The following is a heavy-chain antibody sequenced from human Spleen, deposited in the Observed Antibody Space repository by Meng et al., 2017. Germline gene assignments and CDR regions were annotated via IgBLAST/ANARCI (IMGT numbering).Heavy chain of an antibody. D-gene: IGHD3-10*01. V-gene: IGHV3-20*04. J-gene: IGHJ6*02. Sequence: GESLKISCAASGFTFSNAWMSWVRQAPGKGLEWVSGINWNGGSTGYADSVKGRFTISRDNAKNSLYLQMNSLRAEDTAVYYCASSMVRGVIKYYYYYGMDVWGQGTTVTVSS. CDR2: INWNGGST. CDR1: GFTFSNAW. CDR3: ASSMVRGVIKYYYYYGMDV.